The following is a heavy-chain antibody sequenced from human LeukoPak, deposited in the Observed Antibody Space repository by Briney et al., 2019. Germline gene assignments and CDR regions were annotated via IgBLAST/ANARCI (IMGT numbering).Heavy chain of an antibody. CDR3: ARDLAYDSSGYYRGWFDP. CDR2: IYYSGST. V-gene: IGHV4-39*07. CDR1: GGSISSSSYY. D-gene: IGHD3-22*01. Sequence: PSETLSLTCTASGGSISSSSYYWGWIRQPPGKGLEWIGSIYYSGSTYYNPSLKSRVTISVDTSKNQFSLKLSSVPAADTAVYYCARDLAYDSSGYYRGWFDPWGQGTLVTVSS. J-gene: IGHJ5*02.